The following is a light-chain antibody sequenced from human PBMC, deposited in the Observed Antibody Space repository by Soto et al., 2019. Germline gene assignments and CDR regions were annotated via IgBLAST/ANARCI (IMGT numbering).Light chain of an antibody. CDR2: DAF. CDR3: QQRINWPLT. CDR1: QSVSKY. Sequence: EIVLTQSPATLSLCPGERATLSCRASQSVSKYLAWYQQKPGQFPRLLIYDAFNRATGIPVRFSGSGSGTDFTLTISCLEPEDFAVYYCQQRINWPLTLGPVTKV. J-gene: IGKJ3*01. V-gene: IGKV3-11*01.